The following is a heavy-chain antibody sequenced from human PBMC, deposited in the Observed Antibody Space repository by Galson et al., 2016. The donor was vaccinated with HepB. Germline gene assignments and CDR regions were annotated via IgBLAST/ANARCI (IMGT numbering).Heavy chain of an antibody. J-gene: IGHJ4*02. CDR3: ARDDPHDNRVTYDY. Sequence: SLRLSCAASGVSLGDSGIHWVRQAPGKGLEWVAFTSYNGVKRYADSVKGRFTISRDNSKNTLYLQMNSLRVEDTAVYYCARDDPHDNRVTYDYWGQGTLVTVSS. V-gene: IGHV3-33*01. D-gene: IGHD1-1*01. CDR1: GVSLGDSG. CDR2: TSYNGVKR.